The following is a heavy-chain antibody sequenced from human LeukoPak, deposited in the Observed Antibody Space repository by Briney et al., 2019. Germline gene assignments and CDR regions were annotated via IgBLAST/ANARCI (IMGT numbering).Heavy chain of an antibody. Sequence: SVTVSCTASGGTFSSYAISWVRQAPGQGLEWMGGIIPIFGTANYAQKFQGRVTITADESTSTAYMELSSLRSEDTAVYYCARTRSSLYDYWGQGTLVTVSS. J-gene: IGHJ4*02. CDR3: ARTRSSLYDY. V-gene: IGHV1-69*13. D-gene: IGHD6-13*01. CDR2: IIPIFGTA. CDR1: GGTFSSYA.